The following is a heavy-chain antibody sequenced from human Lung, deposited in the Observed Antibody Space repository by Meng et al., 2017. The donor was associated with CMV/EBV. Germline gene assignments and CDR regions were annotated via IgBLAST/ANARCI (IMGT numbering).Heavy chain of an antibody. V-gene: IGHV3-11*01. Sequence: GGSXRLXCAASGFTFSDYYMSWIRQAPRKGLESVSHISPSGSTRYYADSVNGRFTISRDNADNSLYLQINSLRAEDTAVYYCARGAYTVTSFAEGRFDPWXQGIXVTVSS. CDR1: GFTFSDYY. D-gene: IGHD4-11*01. J-gene: IGHJ5*02. CDR3: ARGAYTVTSFAEGRFDP. CDR2: ISPSGSTR.